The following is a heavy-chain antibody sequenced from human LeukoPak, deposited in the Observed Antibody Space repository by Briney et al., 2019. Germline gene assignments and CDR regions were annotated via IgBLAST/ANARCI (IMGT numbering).Heavy chain of an antibody. V-gene: IGHV4-59*01. CDR2: IYYSGST. CDR3: ARRLPDYYYYMDV. CDR1: GGSISSYY. D-gene: IGHD4-11*01. J-gene: IGHJ6*03. Sequence: SETLSLTCTVSGGSISSYYWSWIRQPPGKGLEWIGYIYYSGSTNYNPSLKSRVSISVDTSKNQFSLMLSSVTAADTAVYYCARRLPDYYYYMDVWGKGTTVTVSS.